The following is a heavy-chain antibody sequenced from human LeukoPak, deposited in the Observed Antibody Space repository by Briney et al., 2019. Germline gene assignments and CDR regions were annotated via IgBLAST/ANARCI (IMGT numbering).Heavy chain of an antibody. D-gene: IGHD6-13*01. CDR3: AREVGSSWSGKNNWFDP. V-gene: IGHV1-2*04. Sequence: GASVKVSCKASGYTFTGYYMHWVRQAPGQGLEWMGWINPNSGGTNYAQKFQGWVTMTRDTSISTAYMELSRLRSDDTAVYYCAREVGSSWSGKNNWFDPWGQGTLVTVSS. J-gene: IGHJ5*02. CDR1: GYTFTGYY. CDR2: INPNSGGT.